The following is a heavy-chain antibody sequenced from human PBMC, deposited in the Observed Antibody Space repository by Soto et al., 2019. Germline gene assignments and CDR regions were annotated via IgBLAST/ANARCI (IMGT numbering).Heavy chain of an antibody. J-gene: IGHJ4*02. CDR3: AKDSNKYSSSLRGRYFDY. V-gene: IGHV3-23*01. D-gene: IGHD4-4*01. CDR2: ISGGGSNT. Sequence: GTLRLSCAASVFPCSSYVMSWVRQAPGKGLEWVSGISGGGSNTFYADYVKGRFTISRDNSKNTLLLQMNSLGAEDTAVYYCAKDSNKYSSSLRGRYFDYWGQGIGVTVSS. CDR1: VFPCSSYV.